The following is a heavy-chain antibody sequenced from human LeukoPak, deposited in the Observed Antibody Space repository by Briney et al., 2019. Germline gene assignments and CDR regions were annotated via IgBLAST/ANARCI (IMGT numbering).Heavy chain of an antibody. V-gene: IGHV3-11*01. D-gene: IGHD4-23*01. Sequence: PGGSLRLSCAASGSTFSDYYMTWIRQAPGKGLEWVSYISGSSSSIDYADSVKGRFTISRDNAKNSLYLQMNSLRAEDTAVYYCAISANGGNSFWNYWGQGTLVTVSS. CDR1: GSTFSDYY. J-gene: IGHJ4*02. CDR3: AISANGGNSFWNY. CDR2: ISGSSSSI.